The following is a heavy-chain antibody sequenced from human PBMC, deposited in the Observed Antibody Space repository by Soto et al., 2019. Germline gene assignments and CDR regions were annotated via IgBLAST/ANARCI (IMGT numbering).Heavy chain of an antibody. CDR2: IYYSGST. V-gene: IGHV4-31*03. Sequence: QVQLQESGPGLVKPSQTLSLTCTVSGGSISSGGYYWSWIRQHPGKGLEWIGYIYYSGSTYYNPSLKSRVTISVHTSINQCSLEPISVTAADTAVYYCARGHSSNYYYYGMDVWGQGTTVPVSS. D-gene: IGHD6-13*01. J-gene: IGHJ6*02. CDR3: ARGHSSNYYYYGMDV. CDR1: GGSISSGGYY.